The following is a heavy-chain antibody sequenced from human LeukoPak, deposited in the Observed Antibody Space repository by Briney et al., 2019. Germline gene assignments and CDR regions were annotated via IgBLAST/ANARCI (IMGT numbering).Heavy chain of an antibody. CDR3: VKDGSIGGFGELLFYY. CDR2: ISSNGGST. CDR1: GFTFSSYA. D-gene: IGHD3-10*01. V-gene: IGHV3-64D*06. J-gene: IGHJ4*02. Sequence: QPGGSLRLSCSASGFTFSSYAMHWVRQAPGKGLEYVSAISSNGGSTYYADSVKGRFTISRDNSKNTLYLQMSSLRAEDTAVYYCVKDGSIGGFGELLFYYWGQGTLVTVSS.